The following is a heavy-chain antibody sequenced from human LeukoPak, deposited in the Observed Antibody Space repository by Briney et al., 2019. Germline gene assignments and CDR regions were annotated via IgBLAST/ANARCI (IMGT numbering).Heavy chain of an antibody. CDR1: GYTFTGYY. CDR3: ARDQGYSSGHFDY. Sequence: GASVKVSCKASGYTFTGYYMHWVRQAPGQGLEWMGWINPNSGGTNYAQKFQGRVTMTRDMSTSTVYMELSSLRSEDTAVYYCARDQGYSSGHFDYWGQGTLVTVSS. V-gene: IGHV1-2*02. J-gene: IGHJ4*02. CDR2: INPNSGGT. D-gene: IGHD6-19*01.